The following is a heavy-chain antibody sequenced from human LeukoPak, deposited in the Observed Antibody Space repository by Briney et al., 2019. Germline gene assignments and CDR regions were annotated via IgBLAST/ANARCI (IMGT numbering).Heavy chain of an antibody. CDR3: TRDVIPYYYLDG. J-gene: IGHJ6*03. CDR1: GFAVSSNY. D-gene: IGHD2-21*01. Sequence: GGSLRLSCATSGFAVSSNYMSWVRQAPGKGLECVSVTHSVGTTYYADSVRGRFTISRDHSKNTLYLQMNSLRTEDTAVYYCTRDVIPYYYLDGWGKGTTVTVSS. V-gene: IGHV3-66*02. CDR2: THSVGTT.